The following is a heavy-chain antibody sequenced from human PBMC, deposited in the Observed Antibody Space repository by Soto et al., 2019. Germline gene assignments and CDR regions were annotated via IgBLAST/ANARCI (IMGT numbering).Heavy chain of an antibody. V-gene: IGHV1-58*02. D-gene: IGHD5-18*01. CDR3: ARDGYSYGYHHAFEI. CDR2: IVVGSGNT. Sequence: AASVKVSCKASGFTFTSSAMQWVRQARGQLLEWIGWIVVGSGNTNYAQKFQERVTITRDMSTSTAYMELSSLRSDDTAVYYCARDGYSYGYHHAFEIWGQGTMVTVSS. CDR1: GFTFTSSA. J-gene: IGHJ3*02.